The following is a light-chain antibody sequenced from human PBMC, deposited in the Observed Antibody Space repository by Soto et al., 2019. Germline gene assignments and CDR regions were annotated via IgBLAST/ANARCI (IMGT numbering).Light chain of an antibody. J-gene: IGKJ5*01. V-gene: IGKV3-11*01. CDR3: QQRSNWPSIT. Sequence: EIVMTQSPATLSVSPGERATLSCRASQSVSSNLAWYQQKPGQGPRLLIYDASTRATGIPARFSGSGSGTDFTLTISSLEPEDFAVYFCQQRSNWPSITFGQGTRLEIK. CDR1: QSVSSN. CDR2: DAS.